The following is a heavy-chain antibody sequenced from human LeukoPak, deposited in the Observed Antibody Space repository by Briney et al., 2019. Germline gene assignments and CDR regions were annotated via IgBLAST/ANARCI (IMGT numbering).Heavy chain of an antibody. CDR2: ISRNGGST. V-gene: IGHV3-64*01. Sequence: PGGSLGLSCAASGFTFSSYAMHWVRQAPGKGLEYVSAISRNGGSTYYANSVKGRFTISRDNSKNTLYLQMGSLRAEDTAVYYCARGGRGHDFSPNYYYGMDVWGQGTTVTVSS. CDR3: ARGGRGHDFSPNYYYGMDV. CDR1: GFTFSSYA. D-gene: IGHD5-12*01. J-gene: IGHJ6*02.